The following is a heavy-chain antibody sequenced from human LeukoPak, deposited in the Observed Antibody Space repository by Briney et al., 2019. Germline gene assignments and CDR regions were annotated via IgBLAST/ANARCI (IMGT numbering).Heavy chain of an antibody. Sequence: GGSLRLPCTASGFTFGDYLMSWFRQAPGKGLEWIGFISGGTTEYAASVKGRFTISRDDSTSMPYLQMNSLTTEDTAVYYCSRGSGWLSVYWGQGTLVTVSS. CDR2: ISGGTT. D-gene: IGHD6-19*01. CDR3: SRGSGWLSVY. J-gene: IGHJ4*02. V-gene: IGHV3-49*03. CDR1: GFTFGDYL.